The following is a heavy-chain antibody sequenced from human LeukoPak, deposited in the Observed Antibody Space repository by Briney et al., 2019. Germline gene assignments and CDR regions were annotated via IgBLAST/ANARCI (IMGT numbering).Heavy chain of an antibody. D-gene: IGHD3-10*01. CDR3: AISGGSTRGVDY. CDR1: GGSINSSGYY. V-gene: IGHV4-39*01. J-gene: IGHJ4*02. CDR2: HYYSGST. Sequence: PSETLSLTCTVSGGSINSSGYYWGWIRQPPGKGLEWVGSHYYSGSTYYNPSLRSRVTISVDTSKNQFSLSLNSVTAADTAVYYCAISGGSTRGVDYWGQGTLVTVSS.